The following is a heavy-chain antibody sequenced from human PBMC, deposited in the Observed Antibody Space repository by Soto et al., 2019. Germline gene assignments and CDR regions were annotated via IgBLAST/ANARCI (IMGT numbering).Heavy chain of an antibody. D-gene: IGHD6-19*01. CDR2: INHSGST. J-gene: IGHJ3*02. Sequence: SETLSLTCAVYGGSFSGYYWSWIRQPPGKGLEWIGEINHSGSTNYNPSLKSRVTISVDTSKNQFSLKLSSVTAADTAVYYCARTGYSSGWYKAAFDIWGQGTMVTVSS. CDR3: ARTGYSSGWYKAAFDI. CDR1: GGSFSGYY. V-gene: IGHV4-34*01.